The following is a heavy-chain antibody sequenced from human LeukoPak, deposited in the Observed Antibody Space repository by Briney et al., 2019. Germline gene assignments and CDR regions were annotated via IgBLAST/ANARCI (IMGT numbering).Heavy chain of an antibody. CDR1: GGSISSSSYY. V-gene: IGHV4-39*07. CDR3: ARDHACSNGVCSYFDY. CDR2: IYYSGST. Sequence: SETLSLTCTVSGGSISSSSYYWGWIRQPPGKGLEWIGSIYYSGSTYYNPSLKSRVTISVDTPKNQFSLKLSPVTAADTAVYYCARDHACSNGVCSYFDYWGQGTLVTVSS. J-gene: IGHJ4*02. D-gene: IGHD2-8*01.